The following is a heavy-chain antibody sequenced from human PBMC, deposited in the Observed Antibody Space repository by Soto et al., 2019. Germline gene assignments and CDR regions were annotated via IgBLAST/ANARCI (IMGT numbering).Heavy chain of an antibody. Sequence: PSETLSLTCAISGVSFSGYYWSWIRQPPGKGLEWIGEIDHGGSTKYNPSLKSRVTISVDTSKRQFSLNLRSVTAADTAVYYCARAPKPITMIRKQPYYFDYWGNGTLVTVSS. CDR1: GVSFSGYY. CDR3: ARAPKPITMIRKQPYYFDY. CDR2: IDHGGST. D-gene: IGHD3-10*01. V-gene: IGHV4-34*01. J-gene: IGHJ4*01.